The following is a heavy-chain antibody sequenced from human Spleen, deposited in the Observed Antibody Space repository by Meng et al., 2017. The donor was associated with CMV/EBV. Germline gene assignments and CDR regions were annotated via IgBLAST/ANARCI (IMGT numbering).Heavy chain of an antibody. Sequence: LSLTCAASGFTFDDYAMHWVRQAPGKGLEWVSGISWNSGSIGYADSVKGRFTISRDNAKNSLYLQMNSLRAEDTALYYCAKDMGYCSSTSCYTGDYWGQGTLVTVSS. J-gene: IGHJ4*02. CDR1: GFTFDDYA. V-gene: IGHV3-9*01. CDR3: AKDMGYCSSTSCYTGDY. CDR2: ISWNSGSI. D-gene: IGHD2-2*02.